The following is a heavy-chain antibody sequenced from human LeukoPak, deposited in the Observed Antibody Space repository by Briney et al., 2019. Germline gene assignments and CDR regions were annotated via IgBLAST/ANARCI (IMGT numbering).Heavy chain of an antibody. D-gene: IGHD1-26*01. J-gene: IGHJ4*02. CDR2: INHSGST. Sequence: SETLSLTCAVYGGSFSGYYWSWIRQPPGKGLEWIGEINHSGSTNYNPSLKSRVTISVDTSKNQFPLKLSSVTAADTAVYYCARLGARSTDYWGQGTLVTVSS. CDR1: GGSFSGYY. CDR3: ARLGARSTDY. V-gene: IGHV4-34*01.